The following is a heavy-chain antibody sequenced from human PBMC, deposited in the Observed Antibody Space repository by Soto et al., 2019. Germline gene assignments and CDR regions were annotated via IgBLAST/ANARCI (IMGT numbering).Heavy chain of an antibody. CDR1: GGTFSSYA. D-gene: IGHD3-22*01. CDR3: ARGDTYYYDSSGYYYLYYFDY. J-gene: IGHJ4*02. Sequence: QVQLVQSGAEVKKPGSSVKVSCKASGGTFSSYAISWVRQAPGQGLEWMGGIIPIFGTANYAQKFQGRVTITADESTSTAYRELSSLRSEDAAVYYCARGDTYYYDSSGYYYLYYFDYWGQGTLVTVSS. CDR2: IIPIFGTA. V-gene: IGHV1-69*01.